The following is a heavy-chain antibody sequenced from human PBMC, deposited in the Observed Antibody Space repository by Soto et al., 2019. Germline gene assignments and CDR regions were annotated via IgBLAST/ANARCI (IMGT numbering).Heavy chain of an antibody. CDR3: ASESYGGEFDY. V-gene: IGHV1-3*05. CDR2: INAGNGNT. Sequence: QVQLVQSGAEEKKPGASVKVSCKASGYTFTSYAMHWVRQAPGQRLEWMGWINAGNGNTKYSQKFQGRVTITRDTSASTADMDLSSLRSEDTAVYYGASESYGGEFDYWGQGTLVTVSS. CDR1: GYTFTSYA. D-gene: IGHD4-17*01. J-gene: IGHJ4*02.